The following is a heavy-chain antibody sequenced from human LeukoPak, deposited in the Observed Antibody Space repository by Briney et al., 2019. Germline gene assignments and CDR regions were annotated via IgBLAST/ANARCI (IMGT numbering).Heavy chain of an antibody. V-gene: IGHV3-30*02. CDR1: GFTFSSYG. Sequence: GGSLRLSCAASGFTFSSYGMHWVRQAPGKGLEWVAFIRYDGSNKYYADSVKGRFTISRDNSKNTLYLQMDSLRAEDSAVYYCAKNAGYSYGLYYFDYWGQGTLVTVSS. J-gene: IGHJ4*02. D-gene: IGHD5-18*01. CDR2: IRYDGSNK. CDR3: AKNAGYSYGLYYFDY.